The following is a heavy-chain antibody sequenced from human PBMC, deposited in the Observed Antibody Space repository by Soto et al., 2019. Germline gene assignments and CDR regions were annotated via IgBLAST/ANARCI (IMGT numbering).Heavy chain of an antibody. J-gene: IGHJ4*02. CDR1: GLSLSTSGVG. V-gene: IGHV2-5*02. D-gene: IGHD2-21*02. Sequence: QITLKEAGPPLVKPTQTLTLTCAFSGLSLSTSGVGVGWIRQPPGKGLEWLAYIYWDGDRVYSPTLKNRLTITKDTSKNPVVLTMANMDPVDTATYYCVHRLTFKGANSWHKWGQGTLVTVSS. CDR3: VHRLTFKGANSWHK. CDR2: IYWDGDR.